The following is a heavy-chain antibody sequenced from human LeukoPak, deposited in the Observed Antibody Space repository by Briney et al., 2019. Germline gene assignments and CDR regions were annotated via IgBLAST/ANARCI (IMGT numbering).Heavy chain of an antibody. CDR1: GGTFSSYA. V-gene: IGHV1-8*02. CDR2: MNPNSGNT. J-gene: IGHJ4*02. CDR3: ARGGSGATTDY. Sequence: ASVKVSCKASGGTFSSYAISWVRQATGQGLEWMGWMNPNSGNTGYAQKFQGRVTMTRNTSISTAYMELSSLRSEDTAVYYCARGGSGATTDYWGQGTLVTVSS. D-gene: IGHD1-26*01.